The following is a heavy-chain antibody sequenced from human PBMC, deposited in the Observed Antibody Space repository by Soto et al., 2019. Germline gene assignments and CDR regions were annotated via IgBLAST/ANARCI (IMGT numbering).Heavy chain of an antibody. CDR3: ARGRGGWPRYGMDV. V-gene: IGHV1-69*06. D-gene: IGHD6-19*01. CDR2: IIPIFGTA. CDR1: GGTFSSDA. J-gene: IGHJ6*02. Sequence: SVKVSCKASGGTFSSDAISGVRQAPGQGLEWMGGIIPIFGTANYAQKFQGRVTITADKSTSTAYMELSSLRSEDTAVYYCARGRGGWPRYGMDVWGQGTTVTVSS.